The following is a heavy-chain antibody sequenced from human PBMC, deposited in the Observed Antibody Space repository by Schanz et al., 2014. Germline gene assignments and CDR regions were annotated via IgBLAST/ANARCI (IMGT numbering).Heavy chain of an antibody. Sequence: VQLEQSGAEVKKPGSSVKVSCKASGGTFSSFGINWVRQAPGQGLEWMGRIIPSLGLAKYEQKFQDKVTITADTSTPTAYMELSGLRSEDTAVHYCARGRGFYDYWGQGTLVTVSS. CDR3: ARGRGFYDY. CDR1: GGTFSSFG. J-gene: IGHJ4*02. V-gene: IGHV1-69*02. CDR2: IIPSLGLA. D-gene: IGHD3-10*01.